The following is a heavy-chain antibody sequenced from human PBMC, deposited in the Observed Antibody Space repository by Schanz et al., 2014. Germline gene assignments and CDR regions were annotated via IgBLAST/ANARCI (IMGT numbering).Heavy chain of an antibody. V-gene: IGHV4-61*10. CDR2: ISYSGST. D-gene: IGHD1-1*01. CDR1: GGSISSGVHY. J-gene: IGHJ2*01. Sequence: QVQLQQWGAGLLKPSETLSLTCAVYGGSISSGVHYWSWVRQPAGRGLEWIGFISYSGSTYYNPSLKSRVPISLDPSKTQFSLPLASLTAADTAVYYCARDTTWRLDLWGRGTLXTVSS. CDR3: ARDTTWRLDL.